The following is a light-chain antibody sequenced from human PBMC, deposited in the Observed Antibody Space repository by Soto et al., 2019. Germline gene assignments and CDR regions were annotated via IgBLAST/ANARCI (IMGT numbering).Light chain of an antibody. CDR2: WAS. CDR1: QSVSYSSNNKHF. V-gene: IGKV4-1*01. J-gene: IGKJ1*01. Sequence: DIVMTQFPDSLAVSLGERATINCKSSQSVSYSSNNKHFLAWYQQKPGQPPKLLVYWASTWESGVPDRFSGSGSGTDFTLTISSLQAEDVAVYYCQQYYNTVWTFGQGTKVEV. CDR3: QQYYNTVWT.